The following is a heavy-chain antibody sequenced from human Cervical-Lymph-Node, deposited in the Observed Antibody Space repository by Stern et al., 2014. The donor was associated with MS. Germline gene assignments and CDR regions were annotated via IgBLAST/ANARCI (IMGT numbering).Heavy chain of an antibody. D-gene: IGHD6-19*01. J-gene: IGHJ4*02. V-gene: IGHV3-23*04. Sequence: VQLVESGGTLVQPGGSLRLSCAASGFTFSSDAMSWVRQAPGKGLEWFSVISGSDGRTFYADSVMARFTTTRDNSKNPLFLPMNSLRAEDTAVYYCAKVYGSGPFDYWGQGTLVTVSS. CDR2: ISGSDGRT. CDR3: AKVYGSGPFDY. CDR1: GFTFSSDA.